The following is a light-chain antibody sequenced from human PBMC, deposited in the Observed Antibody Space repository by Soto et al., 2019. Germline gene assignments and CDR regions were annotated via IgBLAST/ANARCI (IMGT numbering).Light chain of an antibody. J-gene: IGKJ1*01. Sequence: EIVLTQSPATLSLSPGEGGTLSCRASQSVSTNLAWYQQKPGQAPRLLIYNASNRATGIPARFSGSGSGTDFTLTIGSLEPEDFAVYYCQRRNNWPPTFGQGTKVEIK. CDR1: QSVSTN. CDR2: NAS. V-gene: IGKV3-11*01. CDR3: QRRNNWPPT.